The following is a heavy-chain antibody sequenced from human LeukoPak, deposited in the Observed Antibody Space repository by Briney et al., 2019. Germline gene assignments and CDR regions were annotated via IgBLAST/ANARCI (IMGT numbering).Heavy chain of an antibody. J-gene: IGHJ5*02. CDR2: INHSGST. Sequence: PSETLSLTCAVYGGSFSGYYWSWIRQPPGKGLEWIGEINHSGSTNYNPSLKSRVTISVDTSKNQFSLKLSSVTAADTAVYYCARRRWYSWYCGGDCYGVNWFDPWGQGTLVTVSS. CDR3: ARRRWYSWYCGGDCYGVNWFDP. V-gene: IGHV4-34*01. CDR1: GGSFSGYY. D-gene: IGHD2-21*02.